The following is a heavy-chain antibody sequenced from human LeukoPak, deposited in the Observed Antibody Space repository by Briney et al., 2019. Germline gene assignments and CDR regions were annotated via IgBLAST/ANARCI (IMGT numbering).Heavy chain of an antibody. CDR2: IYYSGST. CDR3: ARDSCSGGSCYGLFDY. CDR1: GGSISSGGYY. J-gene: IGHJ4*02. Sequence: SETLSLTSTVSGGSISSGGYYWSWIRQHPGKGLEWIGYIYYSGSTYYSPSLKSRVTISVDTSKNQFSLKLSSVTAADTAVYYCARDSCSGGSCYGLFDYWGQGTLVTVSS. V-gene: IGHV4-31*03. D-gene: IGHD2-15*01.